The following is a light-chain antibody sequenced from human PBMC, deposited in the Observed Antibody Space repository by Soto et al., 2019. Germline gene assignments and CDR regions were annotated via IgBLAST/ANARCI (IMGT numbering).Light chain of an antibody. CDR1: SSDVGSYNL. CDR3: CSYAGSSTPYV. Sequence: QSALTQPASVSGSPGQSITISCTGTSSDVGSYNLVSWYQQHPGKAPKLMIYEDNKRPSGVSNHFSGSKSGNTASLTISGLQAEDEADYFCCSYAGSSTPYVFGSGTQLTVL. CDR2: EDN. J-gene: IGLJ1*01. V-gene: IGLV2-23*01.